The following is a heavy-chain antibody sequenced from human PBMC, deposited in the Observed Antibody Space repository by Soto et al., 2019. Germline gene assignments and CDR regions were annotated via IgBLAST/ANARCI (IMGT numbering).Heavy chain of an antibody. CDR2: ISKSDYT. Sequence: GGSLRLSCTVSGFAFNNYGINWVRQAPGKGLEWVSSISKSDYTYYSDSVKGRFTISRDNAKNSVSLQMNSLRAEDTAVYYCARESEDLTSNFDYWGQGTLVTVSS. CDR1: GFAFNNYG. CDR3: ARESEDLTSNFDY. V-gene: IGHV3-21*01. J-gene: IGHJ4*02.